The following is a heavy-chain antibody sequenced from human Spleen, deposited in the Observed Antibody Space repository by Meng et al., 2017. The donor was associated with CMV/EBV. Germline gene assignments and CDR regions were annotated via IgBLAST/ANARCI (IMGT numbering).Heavy chain of an antibody. D-gene: IGHD6-6*01. CDR1: GFTFSDYT. CDR2: VTRGSTNI. J-gene: IGHJ4*02. CDR3: VRMGTIAARPLDY. Sequence: ASGFTFSDYTMNWVRQAPGKGLEWVSSVTRGSTNIYYADSVKGRFTISRDTAKKSFFLQMDSLRAEDTAVYYCVRMGTIAARPLDYWGQGTLVTVSS. V-gene: IGHV3-21*01.